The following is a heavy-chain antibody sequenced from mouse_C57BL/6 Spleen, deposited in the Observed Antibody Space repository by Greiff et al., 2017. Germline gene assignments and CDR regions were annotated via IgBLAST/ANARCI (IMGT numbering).Heavy chain of an antibody. CDR3: ARRYYGSRGDAMDY. Sequence: EVQVVESGGGLVKPGGSLKLSCAASGFTFSDYGMHWVRQAPEKGLEWVAYISSGSSTIYYADTVKGRFTISRDNAKNTLFLQMTSLRSEDTAMYYCARRYYGSRGDAMDYWGQGTSVTVSS. CDR2: ISSGSSTI. J-gene: IGHJ4*01. D-gene: IGHD1-1*01. V-gene: IGHV5-17*01. CDR1: GFTFSDYG.